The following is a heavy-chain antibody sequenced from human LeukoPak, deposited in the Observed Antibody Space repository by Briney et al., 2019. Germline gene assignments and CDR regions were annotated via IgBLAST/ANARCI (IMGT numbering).Heavy chain of an antibody. CDR2: INHSGST. Sequence: PSETLSLTRAVYGGSFSGYYWSWIRQPPGKGLEWIGEINHSGSTNYNPSLKSRVTISVDTSKNQFSLKLSSVTAADTAVYYCARGFYYDSSGFVWGQGTLVTVSS. V-gene: IGHV4-34*01. CDR3: ARGFYYDSSGFV. D-gene: IGHD3-22*01. CDR1: GGSFSGYY. J-gene: IGHJ4*02.